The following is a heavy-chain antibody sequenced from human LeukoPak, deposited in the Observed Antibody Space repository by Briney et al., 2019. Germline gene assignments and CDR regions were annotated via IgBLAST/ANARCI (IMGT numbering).Heavy chain of an antibody. D-gene: IGHD3-3*01. J-gene: IGHJ6*03. CDR3: ARVFDFWSYYMDV. CDR2: IYYSGST. V-gene: IGHV4-59*11. Sequence: SETLSLTCTVSGSSISSHYWSWIRQPPGKGLEWIGYIYYSGSTNYNPSLKSRVTISVDTSKNQFSLKLSSVTAADTAVYYCARVFDFWSYYMDVWGKGTTVTVSS. CDR1: GSSISSHY.